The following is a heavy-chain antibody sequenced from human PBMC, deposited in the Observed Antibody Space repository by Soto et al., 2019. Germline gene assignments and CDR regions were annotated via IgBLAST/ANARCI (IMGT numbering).Heavy chain of an antibody. CDR3: ARVLPPFAP. J-gene: IGHJ5*02. CDR2: INAYNGNT. Sequence: QVQLVQSGAEVKKPGASVKVSCKASGYTFTSYGISWVRQAPGQGLEWMGWINAYNGNTNYAQKLQGRVTLTTDTSTRTAYRQLRSLRTDDTAVYYGARVLPPFAPWGQGTLVTVSS. V-gene: IGHV1-18*01. CDR1: GYTFTSYG.